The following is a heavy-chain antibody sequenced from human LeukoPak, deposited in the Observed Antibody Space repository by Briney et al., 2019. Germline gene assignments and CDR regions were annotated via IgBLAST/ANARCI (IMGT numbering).Heavy chain of an antibody. CDR3: ARVPGYSYGLDY. Sequence: GGSLRLSCAASGFTFSSYSMNWVRQAPGKGLEWLSYISSSSSTIYYPDSVKGRFTISRDNAQSSLYLQMNSLRDEDTAVSYCARVPGYSYGLDYWGQGTLVTVSS. V-gene: IGHV3-48*02. CDR1: GFTFSSYS. CDR2: ISSSSSTI. J-gene: IGHJ4*02. D-gene: IGHD5-18*01.